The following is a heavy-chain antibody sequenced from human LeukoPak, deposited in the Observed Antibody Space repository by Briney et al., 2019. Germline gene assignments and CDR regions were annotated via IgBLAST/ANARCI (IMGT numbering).Heavy chain of an antibody. V-gene: IGHV3-7*01. CDR2: IKQDGSEK. CDR3: ARAPRGVLGVLIHFDY. J-gene: IGHJ4*02. D-gene: IGHD3-10*01. Sequence: GGSLRLSCAASGFTFSSYWMSWVRQAPRKGLEWVANIKQDGSEKYYVDSVKGRFTISRDNAKNSLYLQMNSLRAEDTAVYYCARAPRGVLGVLIHFDYWGQGTLVTVSS. CDR1: GFTFSSYW.